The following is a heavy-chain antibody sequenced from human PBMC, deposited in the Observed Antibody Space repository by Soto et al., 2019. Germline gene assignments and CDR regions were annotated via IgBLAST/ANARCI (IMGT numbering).Heavy chain of an antibody. V-gene: IGHV3-23*01. CDR3: AKDQVYGGNSGYFDY. Sequence: QTGGSLRLSCAASGFTFSSYAMSWVRQAPGKGLEWVSAISGSGGSTYYADSVKGRFTISRDNSKNTLSLQMNSLRAEDTAVYYCAKDQVYGGNSGYFDYWGQGTLVTV. J-gene: IGHJ4*02. CDR1: GFTFSSYA. D-gene: IGHD4-17*01. CDR2: ISGSGGST.